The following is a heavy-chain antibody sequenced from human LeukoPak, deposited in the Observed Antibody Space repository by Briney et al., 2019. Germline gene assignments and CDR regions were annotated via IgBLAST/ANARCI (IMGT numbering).Heavy chain of an antibody. D-gene: IGHD2-15*01. CDR1: GGTFSSYA. V-gene: IGHV1-69*13. CDR2: FIPIFGTA. Sequence: SVKVSCKASGGTFSSYAISWVRQAPGQGLEWMGGFIPIFGTANYAQKFQGRVTITADESTSTAYMELSSLRSEDTAVYYCARSGDCSGGSCYSAEYFQHWGQRTLVTVSS. J-gene: IGHJ1*01. CDR3: ARSGDCSGGSCYSAEYFQH.